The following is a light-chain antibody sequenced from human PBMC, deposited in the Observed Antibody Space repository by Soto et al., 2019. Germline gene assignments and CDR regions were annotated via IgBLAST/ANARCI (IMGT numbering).Light chain of an antibody. CDR3: QQSYSTPN. V-gene: IGKV1-5*03. CDR2: KAS. Sequence: DIQMTQSPSSLYAFVGDRVTLTCRASQTISSWLAWYQQKPGKAPKVLIYKASTLKSGVPSRFSGSGSGTDFTLTISSLQPEDFATYYCQQSYSTPNFGQGTRLEI. CDR1: QTISSW. J-gene: IGKJ5*01.